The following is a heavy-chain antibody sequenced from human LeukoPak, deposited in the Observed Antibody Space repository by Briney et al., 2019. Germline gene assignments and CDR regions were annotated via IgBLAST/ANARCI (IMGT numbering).Heavy chain of an antibody. CDR2: IATVAI. D-gene: IGHD6-6*01. CDR3: AREGRIAADW. Sequence: GGSLRLSCAASGFTLSSSAMSWVRQAPGKGLEYVSAIATVAIYYADSVKGRFTISRDNAKNSLYLQMNSLRAEDTAVYYCAREGRIAADWWGQGTLVTVSS. CDR1: GFTLSSSA. J-gene: IGHJ4*02. V-gene: IGHV3-69-1*02.